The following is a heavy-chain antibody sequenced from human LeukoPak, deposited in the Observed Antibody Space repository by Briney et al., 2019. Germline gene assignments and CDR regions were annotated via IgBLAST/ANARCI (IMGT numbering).Heavy chain of an antibody. D-gene: IGHD4-17*01. J-gene: IGHJ4*02. CDR3: AKLGDYGVY. CDR1: GFTVSNNY. Sequence: PGGSLRLSCAASGFTVSNNYMSWVRQAPGKGLEWVAVISYDGSNKYYADSVKGRFTISRDNSKNTLYLQMNSLRAEDTAVYYCAKLGDYGVYWGQGTLVTVSS. V-gene: IGHV3-30*18. CDR2: ISYDGSNK.